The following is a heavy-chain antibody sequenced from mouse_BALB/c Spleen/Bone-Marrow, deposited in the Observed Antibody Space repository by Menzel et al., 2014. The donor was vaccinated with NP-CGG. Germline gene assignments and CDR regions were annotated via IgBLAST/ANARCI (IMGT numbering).Heavy chain of an antibody. D-gene: IGHD3-3*01. CDR3: ARKRPGTDYYFDY. CDR2: INPNNGGT. Sequence: EVQLVESGPELVKPGASVKISCKTSGYTFTEYTMHWVKQSQGKSLEWIGGINPNNGGTTYNQKFKGKATLTVDKSSSTAYMELRSLTSEDSAVYYCARKRPGTDYYFDYWGQGTTLTVSS. J-gene: IGHJ2*01. V-gene: IGHV1-18*01. CDR1: GYTFTEYT.